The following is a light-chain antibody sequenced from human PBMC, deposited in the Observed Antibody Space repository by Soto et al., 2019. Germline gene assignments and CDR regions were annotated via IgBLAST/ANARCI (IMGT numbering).Light chain of an antibody. CDR2: DAS. CDR3: QQRYNWLT. Sequence: EIVLTQSPGTLSLSPGERATLSCRAGQNIRTYLAWYQQKSGQAPRLLIHDASNRASGTPARFSGSGSGTDFTLTISSLEPEDSAVYYCQQRYNWLTFGGGTKVDIK. CDR1: QNIRTY. V-gene: IGKV3-11*01. J-gene: IGKJ4*01.